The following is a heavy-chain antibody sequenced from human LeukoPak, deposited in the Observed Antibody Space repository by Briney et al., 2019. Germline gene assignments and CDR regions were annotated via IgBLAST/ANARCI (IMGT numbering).Heavy chain of an antibody. V-gene: IGHV1-2*02. D-gene: IGHD3-16*02. Sequence: ASVKVSCKTSGYTFTGYYIQWVRQAPGQGLEWMGYINPTSGGTNYAQEFQGRVTMTRDTPISTAYMELSRLTSDDTAVYYCARGEMITFGGVIVISTFDIWGQGTMVTVS. CDR2: INPTSGGT. CDR3: ARGEMITFGGVIVISTFDI. CDR1: GYTFTGYY. J-gene: IGHJ3*02.